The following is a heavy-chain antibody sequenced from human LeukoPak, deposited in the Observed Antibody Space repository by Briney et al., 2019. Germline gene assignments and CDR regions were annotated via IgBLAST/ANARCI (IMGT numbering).Heavy chain of an antibody. J-gene: IGHJ4*02. V-gene: IGHV4-34*01. CDR2: INHSGST. CDR1: GGSFSGYY. CDR3: ARVSSGWLFDY. D-gene: IGHD6-19*01. Sequence: SETLSLTCAVYGGSFSGYYWSWIRQPPGKGLEWIGEINHSGSTNYNPSLKSRVTISVDTSKKQFSLKLSSVTAADTAVYYCARVSSGWLFDYWGQGTLVTVSS.